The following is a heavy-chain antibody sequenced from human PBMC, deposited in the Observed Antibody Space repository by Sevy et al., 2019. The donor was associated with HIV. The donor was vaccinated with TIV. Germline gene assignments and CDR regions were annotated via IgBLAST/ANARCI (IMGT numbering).Heavy chain of an antibody. D-gene: IGHD6-13*01. V-gene: IGHV3-11*01. CDR1: GFTFSDYY. CDR3: ARVGIGVAGGGFGAFDI. CDR2: ISNSGSAI. Sequence: GGSLRLSCAASGFTFSDYYMSWIRQAPGKGLEWISYISNSGSAIYYSDSMKGRFTISRDNAKNSLYLQMNSLRAEDTAVHYCARVGIGVAGGGFGAFDIWGQGTMVTVSS. J-gene: IGHJ3*02.